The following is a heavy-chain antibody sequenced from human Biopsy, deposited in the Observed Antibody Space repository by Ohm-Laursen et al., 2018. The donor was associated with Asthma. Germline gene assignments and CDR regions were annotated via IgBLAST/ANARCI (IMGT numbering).Heavy chain of an antibody. CDR2: ISSGGGTI. CDR1: GFTLSSYA. Sequence: SLRLSCTATGFTLSSYAIHWVRQAPGKGLEWVSVISSGGGTIDYADSVKGRSTISRNISTNTVYLQMDSLSADDTAVYYCAKVGHGYGDYVGYLDPWGQGTLVTVSS. V-gene: IGHV3-23*01. D-gene: IGHD4-17*01. CDR3: AKVGHGYGDYVGYLDP. J-gene: IGHJ5*02.